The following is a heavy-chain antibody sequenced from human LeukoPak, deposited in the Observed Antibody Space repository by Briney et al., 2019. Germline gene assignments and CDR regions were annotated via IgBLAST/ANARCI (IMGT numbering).Heavy chain of an antibody. CDR3: ARRYCSSTSCYTGYDY. CDR2: IWYDGSNK. D-gene: IGHD2-2*02. CDR1: GFTFSSYG. J-gene: IGHJ4*02. Sequence: PGGSLRLSCAASGFTFSSYGMHWVRQAPGKGLEWVAVIWYDGSNKYYADSVKGRFTISRDNSKNTLYLQMNSLRAEDTAVYYCARRYCSSTSCYTGYDYWGQGTLVTVSS. V-gene: IGHV3-33*01.